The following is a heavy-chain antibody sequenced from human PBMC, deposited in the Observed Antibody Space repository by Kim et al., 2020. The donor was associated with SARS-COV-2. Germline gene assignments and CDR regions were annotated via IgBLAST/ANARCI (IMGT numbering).Heavy chain of an antibody. Sequence: GGSLRLSCGASGFIFNTYWMTWVRQAPGKGLEWVANIHEDGGPTYYADSVKGRFTISRDNAKNSLYLQMDSLRVEDTAMYYCAGDTTPSYGDAWFDALD. CDR2: IHEDGGPT. CDR1: GFIFNTYW. CDR3: AGDTTPSYGDAWFDALD. J-gene: IGHJ3*02. D-gene: IGHD3-9*01. V-gene: IGHV3-7*01.